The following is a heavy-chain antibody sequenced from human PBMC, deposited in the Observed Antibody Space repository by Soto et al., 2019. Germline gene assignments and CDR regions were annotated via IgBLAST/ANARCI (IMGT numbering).Heavy chain of an antibody. D-gene: IGHD3-3*01. V-gene: IGHV3-30-3*01. Sequence: HPGGSLRLSCAASGFTFSSYAMHWVRQAPGKGLEWVAVISYDGSNKYYADSVKGRFTISRDNSKNTLYLQMNSLRAEDTAVYYCARRDDFWSGQTEDDYYYYGMDVWGQGTTVTVSS. CDR1: GFTFSSYA. CDR3: ARRDDFWSGQTEDDYYYYGMDV. CDR2: ISYDGSNK. J-gene: IGHJ6*02.